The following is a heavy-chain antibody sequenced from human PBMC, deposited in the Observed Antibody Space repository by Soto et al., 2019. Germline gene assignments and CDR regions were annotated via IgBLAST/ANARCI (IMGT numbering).Heavy chain of an antibody. J-gene: IGHJ3*02. CDR2: IIPIFGTR. V-gene: IGHV1-69*05. D-gene: IGHD1-26*01. CDR3: ARVRWELLRDAFDI. CDR1: GGTFSNYA. Sequence: SVKVSCKASGGTFSNYAITWVRQAPGQGLEWLGRIIPIFGTRDYAQKLQGRVTMTTDTSTSTAYMELRSLRSDDTAVYYCARVRWELLRDAFDIWGQGTMVTVSS.